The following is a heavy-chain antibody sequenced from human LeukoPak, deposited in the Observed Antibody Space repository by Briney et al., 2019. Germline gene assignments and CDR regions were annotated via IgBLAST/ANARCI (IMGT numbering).Heavy chain of an antibody. CDR3: ARYTRGRNGMDV. CDR1: GGSITSYY. Sequence: SETLSLTCTVSGGSITSYYWSSIRQPPGKGLEWIGYIYYSGSTNYNPSLKSRVTISVDTSKNQFSLKLSSVTAADTAVYYCARYTRGRNGMDVWSQGTTVTVSS. V-gene: IGHV4-59*08. D-gene: IGHD1-26*01. J-gene: IGHJ6*02. CDR2: IYYSGST.